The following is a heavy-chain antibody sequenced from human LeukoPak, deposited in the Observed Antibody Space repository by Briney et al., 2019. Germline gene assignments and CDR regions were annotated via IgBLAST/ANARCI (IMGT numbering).Heavy chain of an antibody. CDR3: AQQLGYCSGGTCYFTY. CDR1: GFTFSSYA. J-gene: IGHJ1*01. CDR2: ISNSGGDT. D-gene: IGHD2-15*01. V-gene: IGHV3-23*01. Sequence: GGSLRLSCAASGFTFSSYAMSWVRQAPGKGLEWVAAISNSGGDTFYSDSGKGRFTIARDNSKNTLYLQMNSLRVDDTAVYYCAQQLGYCSGGTCYFTYWGQGTLVTVS.